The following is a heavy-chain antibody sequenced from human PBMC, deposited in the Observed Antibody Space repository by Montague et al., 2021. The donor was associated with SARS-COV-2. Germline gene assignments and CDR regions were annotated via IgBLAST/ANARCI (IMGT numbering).Heavy chain of an antibody. J-gene: IGHJ5*02. V-gene: IGHV4-61*02. CDR3: ARGCSGGSCYPNPFST. CDR1: GGSISSGSYY. D-gene: IGHD2-15*01. Sequence: TLSLTCTVSGGSISSGSYYLSWIRQPAGKGLEWIGRIYTSGSTNYNPSLKSRVTISVDTSKNQFSLKLSSVTAADTAVYYCARGCSGGSCYPNPFSTWGQGTLVTVSS. CDR2: IYTSGST.